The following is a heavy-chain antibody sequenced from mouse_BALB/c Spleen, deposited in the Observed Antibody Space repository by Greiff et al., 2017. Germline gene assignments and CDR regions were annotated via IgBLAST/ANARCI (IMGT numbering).Heavy chain of an antibody. J-gene: IGHJ2*01. V-gene: IGHV5-9-4*01. CDR3: AREGFYYAHFDD. D-gene: IGHD2-1*01. CDR1: GFTFSSYA. Sequence: EVKVVESGGGLVKPGGSLKLSCAASGFTFSSYAMSWVRQSPEKRLEWVAEISSGGSYTYYPDTVTGRFTISRDNAKNTLYLEMSSLRSEDTAMYYCAREGFYYAHFDDWGQGTTLTVSS. CDR2: ISSGGSYT.